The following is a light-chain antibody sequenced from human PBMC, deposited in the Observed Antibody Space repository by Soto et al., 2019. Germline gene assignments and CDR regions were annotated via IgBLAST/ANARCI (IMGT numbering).Light chain of an antibody. J-gene: IGKJ5*01. CDR1: QRVSTY. CDR3: QQRSNWPPVT. V-gene: IGKV3-11*01. Sequence: EIVLTQSPATLSLSPGERATLSCRASQRVSTYLACYQQKPGQAPRLLIYDASNRATGIPARFSGSGSGTDFTLTISSLEPEDFAVYYCQQRSNWPPVTFGQGTRLESK. CDR2: DAS.